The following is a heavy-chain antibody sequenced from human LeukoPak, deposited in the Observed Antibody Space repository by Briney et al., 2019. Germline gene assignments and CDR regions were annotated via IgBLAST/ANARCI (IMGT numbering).Heavy chain of an antibody. D-gene: IGHD2-8*01. CDR1: GGSISSSSYY. CDR2: IYYSGST. CDR3: ARVSEVLMVWYYYYYMDV. Sequence: SETLSLTCTVSGGSISSSSYYWGWIRQPPGKGLEWIGSIYYSGSTYYNPSLKSRVTISVDTSKNQFSLKLSSVTAADTAVYYCARVSEVLMVWYYYYYMDVWGKGTTVTVSS. J-gene: IGHJ6*03. V-gene: IGHV4-39*07.